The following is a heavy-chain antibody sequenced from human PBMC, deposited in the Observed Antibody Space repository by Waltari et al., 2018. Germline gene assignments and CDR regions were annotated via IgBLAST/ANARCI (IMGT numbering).Heavy chain of an antibody. CDR3: ARLTAAGQEFDY. D-gene: IGHD6-13*01. CDR1: GGSISSSSYY. CDR2: IYYSGST. V-gene: IGHV4-39*01. J-gene: IGHJ4*02. Sequence: QLQLQESGPGLVKPSETLSLTCTVSGGSISSSSYYWGWIRQPPGKGLEWIGSIYYSGSTHYNPSLKSRVTISVDTSKNQFSLKLSSVTAADTAVYYSARLTAAGQEFDYWGQGTLVTVSS.